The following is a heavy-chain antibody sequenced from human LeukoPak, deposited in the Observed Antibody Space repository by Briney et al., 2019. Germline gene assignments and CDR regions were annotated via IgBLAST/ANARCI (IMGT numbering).Heavy chain of an antibody. CDR1: GFTFSDAC. D-gene: IGHD2-21*02. Sequence: GGSLRLSCAASGFTFSDACMSWVRQAPGKGLEWVGRIKSKTDDGTTDHAAPVKGRFTISRDDSKNTLYLQMNSLKTEDTAVYYCTTAMVVTAILYFQHWGQGTLVTVSS. V-gene: IGHV3-15*01. CDR2: IKSKTDDGTT. CDR3: TTAMVVTAILYFQH. J-gene: IGHJ1*01.